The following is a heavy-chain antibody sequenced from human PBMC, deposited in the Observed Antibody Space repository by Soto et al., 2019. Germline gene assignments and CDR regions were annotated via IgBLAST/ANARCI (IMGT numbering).Heavy chain of an antibody. Sequence: ASVKVSCKASGYTFTSYYMHWVRQAPGQGLEWMGIINPSGGSTSYAQKFQGRVTMTRDTSTSTVYMELSSLGSEDTAVYYCARDLNGSGSYFSYYYGMDVWGQGTTVTVSS. CDR3: ARDLNGSGSYFSYYYGMDV. CDR2: INPSGGST. J-gene: IGHJ6*02. CDR1: GYTFTSYY. V-gene: IGHV1-46*01. D-gene: IGHD3-10*01.